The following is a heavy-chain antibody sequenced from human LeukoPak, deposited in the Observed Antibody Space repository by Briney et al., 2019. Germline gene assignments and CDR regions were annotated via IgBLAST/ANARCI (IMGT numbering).Heavy chain of an antibody. CDR1: SGSISTSNYY. Sequence: SETLSLTCTVSSGSISTSNYYGGWVRQPPGKALEWIGNIFYSGSTYYSPSLKSRVTISLDTSRNQFSLKLNSVTAADTAVYYCARGPRVRLAAAGRAYYYYYYMDVWGKGTTVTISS. CDR3: ARGPRVRLAAAGRAYYYYYYMDV. J-gene: IGHJ6*03. CDR2: IFYSGST. D-gene: IGHD6-13*01. V-gene: IGHV4-39*07.